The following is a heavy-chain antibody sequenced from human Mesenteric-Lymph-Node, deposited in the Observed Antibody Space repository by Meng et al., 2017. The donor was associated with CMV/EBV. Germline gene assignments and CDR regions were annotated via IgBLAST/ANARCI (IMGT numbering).Heavy chain of an antibody. CDR3: ATGDWGGTMDY. D-gene: IGHD1-14*01. Sequence: ASVKVSCKASGNTFTIYYMHWVRQAPGQGPEWMGVIHPSGGSTTYAQKFQGRITVTRDTSTSTVYMELSSLRSDDTAVYFCATGDWGGTMDYWGQGTLVTVS. J-gene: IGHJ4*02. CDR2: IHPSGGST. V-gene: IGHV1-46*01. CDR1: GNTFTIYY.